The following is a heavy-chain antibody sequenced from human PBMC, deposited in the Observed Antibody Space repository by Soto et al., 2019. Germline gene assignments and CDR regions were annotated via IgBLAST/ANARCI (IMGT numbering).Heavy chain of an antibody. CDR3: ATMTTVTTTLFDY. CDR1: GYTLTELS. Sequence: EASVKVSCKVSGYTLTELSMHWVRQAPGKGLEWMGGFDPEDGETIYAQKFQGRVTMTEDTSTDTAYMELSSLRSEDTAVYYCATMTTVTTTLFDYWGKRTPVTVSS. J-gene: IGHJ4*02. D-gene: IGHD4-17*01. V-gene: IGHV1-24*01. CDR2: FDPEDGET.